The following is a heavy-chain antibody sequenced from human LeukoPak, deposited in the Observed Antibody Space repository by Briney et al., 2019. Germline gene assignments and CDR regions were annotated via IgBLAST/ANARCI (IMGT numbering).Heavy chain of an antibody. Sequence: GGSLRLSCAASGFTVSSNYMNWVRQAPGKGLEWVSSISSSGNYIYYADSVKGRFTISRDNAKNSLYLQMNSLRAEDTAVYYCARDLGAVAGNYYDMDVWGQGTTVTVSS. D-gene: IGHD6-19*01. V-gene: IGHV3-21*01. J-gene: IGHJ6*02. CDR2: ISSSGNYI. CDR1: GFTVSSNY. CDR3: ARDLGAVAGNYYDMDV.